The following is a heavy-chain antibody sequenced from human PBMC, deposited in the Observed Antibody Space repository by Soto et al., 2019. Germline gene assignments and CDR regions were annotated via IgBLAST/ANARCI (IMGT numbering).Heavy chain of an antibody. Sequence: GGSLRLSCAASGFTFSSYAMSWVRQAPGKGLEWVSAISGSGGSTYYADSVKGRFTISRDNSKITLYLQMNSLRAEDTAVYYCAKDVVQDYYDSSGHDYWGQGTLVTVSS. CDR1: GFTFSSYA. J-gene: IGHJ4*02. V-gene: IGHV3-23*01. D-gene: IGHD3-22*01. CDR2: ISGSGGST. CDR3: AKDVVQDYYDSSGHDY.